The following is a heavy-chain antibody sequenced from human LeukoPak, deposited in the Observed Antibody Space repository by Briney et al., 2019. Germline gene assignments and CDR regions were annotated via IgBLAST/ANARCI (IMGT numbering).Heavy chain of an antibody. CDR3: ARDDWGSGAPDY. D-gene: IGHD3-10*01. CDR1: GFTFSSYS. CDR2: INSSSGFI. J-gene: IGHJ4*02. V-gene: IGHV3-21*01. Sequence: GGSLRLSCAASGFTFSSYSMNWVRQAPGKGLEWVSSINSSSGFIYYADSVKGRFTISRDNAKNSLYLQMNSLRAEDTAVYYCARDDWGSGAPDYWGQGTLVTVSS.